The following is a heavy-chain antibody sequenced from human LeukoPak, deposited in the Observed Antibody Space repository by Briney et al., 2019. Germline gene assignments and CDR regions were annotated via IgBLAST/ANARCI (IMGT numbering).Heavy chain of an antibody. CDR1: GFTFSDYY. D-gene: IGHD3-22*01. CDR2: ISSSGSTI. CDR3: ARGYDSSGYSIDY. V-gene: IGHV3-11*04. J-gene: IGHJ4*02. Sequence: GGSLRLSCAASGFTFSDYYMSLVRQAPGKGLEWVSYISSSGSTIYYADSVKGRFTNSRDNAKNSLYLQMNSLRAEDTAVYYCARGYDSSGYSIDYWGQGTLVTVSS.